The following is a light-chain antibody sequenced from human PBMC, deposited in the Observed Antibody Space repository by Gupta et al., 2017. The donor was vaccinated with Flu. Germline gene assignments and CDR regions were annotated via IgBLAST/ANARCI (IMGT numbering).Light chain of an antibody. V-gene: IGKV1-39*01. CDR3: QQSYETPHT. CDR1: QSISSY. CDR2: AAS. Sequence: DIQLTQSPSSLSASVGDSVTITCRASQSISSYLNWYQQKPGKPPKLLIYAASGLPSGVPSRFSGTDSGTDFSLIIRNLQSEDFATYFCQQSYETPHTFGQGTKLEIK. J-gene: IGKJ2*01.